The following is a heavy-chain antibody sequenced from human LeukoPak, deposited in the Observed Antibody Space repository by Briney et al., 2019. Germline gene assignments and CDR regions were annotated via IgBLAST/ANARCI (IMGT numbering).Heavy chain of an antibody. CDR1: GYTFTSYD. J-gene: IGHJ4*01. CDR2: MNPNSGNT. V-gene: IGHV1-8*03. D-gene: IGHD6-13*01. CDR3: ARAQRPFEAPTGTVVMGFDY. Sequence: EASVKVSCKASGYTFTSYDINWVRQATGQGLEWMGWMNPNSGNTGYAQKFQGRVTITRNTSISTAYMELSSLRSEDTAVYYCARAQRPFEAPTGTVVMGFDYWGHGTLVTVSS.